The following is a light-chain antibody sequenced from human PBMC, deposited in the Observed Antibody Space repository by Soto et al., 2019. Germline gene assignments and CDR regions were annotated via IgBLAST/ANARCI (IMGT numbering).Light chain of an antibody. CDR1: QSLLYSDGNTF. CDR2: KVS. V-gene: IGKV2-30*01. J-gene: IGKJ1*01. CDR3: LQVTHWHPT. Sequence: DVVMTQSPLSLPVTPGQPASISCRSSQSLLYSDGNTFLSGSQQRPGQSPRRLIHKVSNRDSGIQDRFSGSGSGTYSTLKISRVEAENVGLYYCLQVTHWHPTFGQGT.